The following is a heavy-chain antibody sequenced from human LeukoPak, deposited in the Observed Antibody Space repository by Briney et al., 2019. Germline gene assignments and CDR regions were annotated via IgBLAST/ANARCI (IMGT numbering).Heavy chain of an antibody. CDR3: ARADRNDREIDY. D-gene: IGHD1-1*01. CDR2: INPNSGGT. CDR1: GYTFTGYY. V-gene: IGHV1-2*02. Sequence: ASVKVSCKASGYTFTGYYMHWVRQAPGQGLEWIGWINPNSGGTNYAQKFQGRVTMTRDTSISTAYMELSRLRSDDTAVYYCARADRNDREIDYWGQGTLVTVSS. J-gene: IGHJ4*02.